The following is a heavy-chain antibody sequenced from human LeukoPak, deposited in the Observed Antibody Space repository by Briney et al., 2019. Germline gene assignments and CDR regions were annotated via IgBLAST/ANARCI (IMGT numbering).Heavy chain of an antibody. J-gene: IGHJ6*03. CDR3: ARSAGDYYYYMDV. CDR1: GGTFSSYA. CDR2: IIPIFETA. V-gene: IGHV1-69*05. D-gene: IGHD3-10*01. Sequence: SVKVSCKASGGTFSSYAISWVRQAPGQGLEWMGGIIPIFETANYAQKFQGRVTITTDESTSTAYMELSSLKSEDTAVYYCARSAGDYYYYMDVLGKGTTVTVSS.